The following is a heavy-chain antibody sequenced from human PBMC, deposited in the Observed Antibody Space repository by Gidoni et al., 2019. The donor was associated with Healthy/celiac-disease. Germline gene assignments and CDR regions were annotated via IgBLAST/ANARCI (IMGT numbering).Heavy chain of an antibody. Sequence: QVQLQQWGAGLLKPSETLSLTCAVYGGSFSGYSWSWIRQPPGKGREWIGEINHSGSTNYNPSLKSRVTIAVDTSKNQFSLKLSSVTAADTAVYYCARATVPYDYWGQGTLVTVSS. CDR3: ARATVPYDY. J-gene: IGHJ4*02. V-gene: IGHV4-34*01. CDR2: INHSGST. D-gene: IGHD5-12*01. CDR1: GGSFSGYS.